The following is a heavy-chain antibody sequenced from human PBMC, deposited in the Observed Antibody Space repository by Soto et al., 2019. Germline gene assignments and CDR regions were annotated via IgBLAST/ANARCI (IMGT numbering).Heavy chain of an antibody. V-gene: IGHV3-23*01. J-gene: IGHJ4*02. CDR3: AKDWVGSSGYDSGDY. CDR2: ISGSGGST. CDR1: GFTFSSYA. D-gene: IGHD5-12*01. Sequence: EVQLLESGGGLVQPAGSLRLSCAASGFTFSSYAMSWVRQAPGKGLEWVSAISGSGGSTYYADSVKGRFTISRDNSKNTLYLQMNSLRAEDTAVYYCAKDWVGSSGYDSGDYWGQGTLVTVSS.